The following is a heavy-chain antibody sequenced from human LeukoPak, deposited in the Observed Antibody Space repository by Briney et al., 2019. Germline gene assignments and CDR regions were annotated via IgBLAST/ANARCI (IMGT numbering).Heavy chain of an antibody. J-gene: IGHJ4*02. CDR2: INQDGDEK. Sequence: GGSLRLSCAASGFTFKNSWMSWVRQAPGKGLEWVANINQDGDEKYYVDSVKGRFTISRDDAQTSVYLQLSSLRPEDTTVYYCAKNKGWELPAELDSWGQGALVIVSS. V-gene: IGHV3-7*01. CDR3: AKNKGWELPAELDS. D-gene: IGHD2-15*01. CDR1: GFTFKNSW.